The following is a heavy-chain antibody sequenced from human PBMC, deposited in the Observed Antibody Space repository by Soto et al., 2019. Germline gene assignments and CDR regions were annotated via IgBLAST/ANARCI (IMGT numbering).Heavy chain of an antibody. CDR1: GGSISSGGYY. CDR2: IYYSGST. CDR3: ASTYYDFWSGYRPKPVMDV. V-gene: IGHV4-31*03. J-gene: IGHJ6*02. D-gene: IGHD3-3*01. Sequence: QVQLQESGPGLVKPSQTLSLTCTVSGGSISSGGYYWSWIRQHPGKGLEWIGYIYYSGSTYYNPSLTSRVTISVDTSKNQFSLKLSSVTAADTAVYYCASTYYDFWSGYRPKPVMDVWGQGTTVTVSS.